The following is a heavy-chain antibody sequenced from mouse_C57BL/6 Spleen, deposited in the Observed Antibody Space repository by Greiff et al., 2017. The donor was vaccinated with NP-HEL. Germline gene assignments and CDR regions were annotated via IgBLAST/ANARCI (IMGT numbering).Heavy chain of an antibody. J-gene: IGHJ4*01. V-gene: IGHV6-6*01. CDR3: TRNGDYPFYAMDY. D-gene: IGHD2-4*01. CDR1: GFTFSDAW. CDR2: IRNKANNHAT. Sequence: EVKLVESGGGLVQPGGSMKLSCAASGFTFSDAWMDWVRQSPEKGLEWVAEIRNKANNHATYYAESVKGRFTISRDDSKSSVYLQTNSLRAEDTGIYYCTRNGDYPFYAMDYWGQGTSVTVSS.